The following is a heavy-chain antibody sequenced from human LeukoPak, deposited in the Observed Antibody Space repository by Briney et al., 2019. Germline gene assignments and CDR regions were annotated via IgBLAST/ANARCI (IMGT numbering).Heavy chain of an antibody. J-gene: IGHJ5*02. V-gene: IGHV3-7*04. CDR2: IKEDGREK. D-gene: IGHD2-2*02. Sequence: PGGSLRLSCSASGFTFSSYWMSWVGQAPGKGRDGVANIKEDGREKYYVDSVKGRFTISRNNAKNSLYLQMNSLRAEDTAVYYCARDDVYPTPWGQGTLVTVSS. CDR1: GFTFSSYW. CDR3: ARDDVYPTP.